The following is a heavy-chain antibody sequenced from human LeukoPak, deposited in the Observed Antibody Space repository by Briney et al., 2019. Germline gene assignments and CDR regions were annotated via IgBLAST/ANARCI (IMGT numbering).Heavy chain of an antibody. CDR2: ISWNSGSI. D-gene: IGHD6-19*01. CDR3: AKQTYSNGWMPLGYLGY. V-gene: IGHV3-9*01. CDR1: GFTFDDYA. J-gene: IGHJ4*02. Sequence: GGSLRLSCAASGFTFDDYAMHWVRQAPGKGLEWVSGISWNSGSIGYADSVRGRFTISRDNAKNSLYLQMNSLRTEDTALYYCAKQTYSNGWMPLGYLGYWGQGTLVTVSS.